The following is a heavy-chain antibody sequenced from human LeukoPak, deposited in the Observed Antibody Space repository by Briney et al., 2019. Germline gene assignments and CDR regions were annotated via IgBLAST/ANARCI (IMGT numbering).Heavy chain of an antibody. CDR2: IYYSGST. D-gene: IGHD2-2*01. Sequence: PSETLSLTCTVSGGSISSSRTYYWGWIRQPPGKGLEWIGTIYYSGSTYYNASLKSRVTISVDTSKNQFSLKLTSVTAADTAVYYCARSKPTRSTSCCGVDPWGQGTLVTVSS. CDR1: GGSISSSRTYY. J-gene: IGHJ5*02. CDR3: ARSKPTRSTSCCGVDP. V-gene: IGHV4-39*01.